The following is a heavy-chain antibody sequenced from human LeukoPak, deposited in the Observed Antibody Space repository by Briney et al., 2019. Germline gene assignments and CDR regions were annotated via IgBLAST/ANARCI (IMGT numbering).Heavy chain of an antibody. V-gene: IGHV1-18*01. Sequence: GASVKVSCKASGYTFTSYGISWVRQAPGQGLEWMGWISAYNGNTNYAQKLQGRVTMTTDTSTSTAYMELRSLRSDDTAVYYCARGTPSGGWVWSYYFDYWGQGTLVTVSS. J-gene: IGHJ4*02. D-gene: IGHD6-19*01. CDR2: ISAYNGNT. CDR1: GYTFTSYG. CDR3: ARGTPSGGWVWSYYFDY.